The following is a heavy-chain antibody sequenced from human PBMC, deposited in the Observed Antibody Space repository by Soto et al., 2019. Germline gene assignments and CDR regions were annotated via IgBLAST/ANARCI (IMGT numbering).Heavy chain of an antibody. CDR1: GGSISSYY. CDR3: ARDRGYCSGGSCDNWFDP. J-gene: IGHJ5*02. Sequence: SETLSLTCTVSGGSISSYYWSWIRQPPGKGLEWIGYIYYSGSTNYNPSLKSRVTISVDTYKNQFSLKLSSVTAADTAVYYCARDRGYCSGGSCDNWFDPWGQGTLATVS. V-gene: IGHV4-59*01. D-gene: IGHD2-15*01. CDR2: IYYSGST.